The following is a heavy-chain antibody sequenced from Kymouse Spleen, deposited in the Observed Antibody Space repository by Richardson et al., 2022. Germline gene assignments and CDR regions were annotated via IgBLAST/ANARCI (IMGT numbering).Heavy chain of an antibody. CDR1: GYTFTSYG. CDR3: ARDVDIVVVPAALYYYYYGMDV. D-gene: IGHD2-2*02. Sequence: QVQLVQSGAEVKKPGASVKVSCKASGYTFTSYGISWVRQAPGQGLEWMGWISAYNGNTNYAQKLQGRVTMTTDTSTSTAYMELRSLRSDDTAVYYCARDVDIVVVPAALYYYYYGMDVWGQGTTVTVSS. CDR2: ISAYNGNT. J-gene: IGHJ6*02. V-gene: IGHV1-18*01.